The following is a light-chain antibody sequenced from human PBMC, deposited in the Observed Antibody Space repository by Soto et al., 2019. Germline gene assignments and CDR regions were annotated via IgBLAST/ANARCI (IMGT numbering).Light chain of an antibody. CDR2: EVT. V-gene: IGLV2-23*02. CDR1: SRDVGRYNL. J-gene: IGLJ1*01. Sequence: QDVLTQPAAVSGSPGQSITISCTGTSRDVGRYNLVSWYQQHPGKAPKLMIYEVTKRPSGDSHRFSGSKSGTTASLTISGLQAEDEADYYCCSYAGIYVFGSWTKLTVL. CDR3: CSYAGIYV.